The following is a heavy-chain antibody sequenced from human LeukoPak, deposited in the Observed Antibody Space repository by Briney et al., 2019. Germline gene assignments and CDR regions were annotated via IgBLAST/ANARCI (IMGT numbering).Heavy chain of an antibody. CDR3: ARVGGRIAAAGTDLLGYFDY. D-gene: IGHD6-13*01. CDR1: GGTFSSYA. J-gene: IGHJ4*02. CDR2: IIPIFGTA. Sequence: ASVKLSCKASGGTFSSYAISWVQQAPGQGLEWIGGIIPIFGTANYAQKFKGRVTITTDESTSTAYMGLSSLRSEDTAVYYCARVGGRIAAAGTDLLGYFDYWGQGTLVTVSS. V-gene: IGHV1-69*05.